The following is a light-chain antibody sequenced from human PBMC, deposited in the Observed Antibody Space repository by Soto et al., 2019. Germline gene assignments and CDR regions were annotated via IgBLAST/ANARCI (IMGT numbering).Light chain of an antibody. CDR2: GAS. V-gene: IGKV1-6*01. Sequence: AIQLTQSPSSLSASVGDRVTITCRASQGIAKDLGWYQQKPGKAPRLLIFGASFLQSGVPSRFSGSGSGTDFTLTINGLQPEDFATDYCLQNYYSFRTFGQGTKVEIK. J-gene: IGKJ1*01. CDR3: LQNYYSFRT. CDR1: QGIAKD.